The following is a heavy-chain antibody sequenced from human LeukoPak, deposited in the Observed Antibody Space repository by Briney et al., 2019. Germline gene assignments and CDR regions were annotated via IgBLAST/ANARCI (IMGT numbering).Heavy chain of an antibody. J-gene: IGHJ5*01. V-gene: IGHV1-2*02. Sequence: AAVKLSCKTSGYTFTGYYMHWVRQTPGQGLEWMGWINPNSGGTNYAQKFQGRVTMTRDTSISAVYMELSRLRSDDTAVYYCARDGTGVYNLVQSWGHGNLVAVSS. CDR2: INPNSGGT. D-gene: IGHD5-24*01. CDR3: ARDGTGVYNLVQS. CDR1: GYTFTGYY.